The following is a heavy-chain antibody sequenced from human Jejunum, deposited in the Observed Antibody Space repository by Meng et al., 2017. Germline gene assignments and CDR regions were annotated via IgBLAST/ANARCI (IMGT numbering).Heavy chain of an antibody. CDR3: ARLGITETIGGFDP. J-gene: IGHJ5*02. D-gene: IGHD1-7*01. CDR2: IYYTGST. V-gene: IGHV4-31*03. CDR1: GGSLRTGAYY. Sequence: QVQLQESGPGLVKPSQTPSLTCTVSGGSLRTGAYYWSWIRQHPGKGLEWIGYIYYTGSTFYNPSLKSRVSISLETSKNQFSLKVTSVTAADTAFYYCARLGITETIGGFDPWGQGILVTVSS.